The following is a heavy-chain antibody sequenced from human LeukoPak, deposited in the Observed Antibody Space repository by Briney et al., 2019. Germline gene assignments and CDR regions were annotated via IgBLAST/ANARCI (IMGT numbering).Heavy chain of an antibody. V-gene: IGHV4-59*04. Sequence: SETLSLTCTVSGGSISSYQWSWIRQPPGKGLEWIGYIYYSGSTYYNPSLKGRLTMSVDRSNNLLSLNLNSVTAADTAVYYCARIIAASQDVFDIWGQGTMITVSS. CDR1: GGSISSYQ. CDR2: IYYSGST. CDR3: ARIIAASQDVFDI. D-gene: IGHD6-6*01. J-gene: IGHJ3*02.